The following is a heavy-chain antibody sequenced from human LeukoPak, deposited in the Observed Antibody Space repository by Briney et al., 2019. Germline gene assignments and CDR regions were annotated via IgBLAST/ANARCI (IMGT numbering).Heavy chain of an antibody. CDR1: GFTFSSYE. CDR3: ARDSGAMTTVVIPFDY. V-gene: IGHV3-48*03. J-gene: IGHJ4*02. Sequence: GGSLRLSCAASGFTFSSYEMNWVRQAPGKGLGWVSYISSSGSTIYYADSVKGRFTISRDNARNSLYLQMNSLRAEDTAVYYCARDSGAMTTVVIPFDYWGQGTLVTVSS. D-gene: IGHD4-23*01. CDR2: ISSSGSTI.